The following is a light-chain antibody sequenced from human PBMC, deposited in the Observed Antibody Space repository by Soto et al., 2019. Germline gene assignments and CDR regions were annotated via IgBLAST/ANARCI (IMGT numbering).Light chain of an antibody. CDR1: QGISSA. CDR3: HQSDTFPLT. CDR2: DVS. V-gene: IGKV1-13*02. J-gene: IGKJ5*01. Sequence: AIQLTQSPSSLSASVGDRVTITCRASQGISSAFAWYQQRPGKVTKLLIYDVSSLQSGVPPRLSGSGSGTDFTLTISSLQPEDFASYYCHQSDTFPLTFGQGTRLEVK.